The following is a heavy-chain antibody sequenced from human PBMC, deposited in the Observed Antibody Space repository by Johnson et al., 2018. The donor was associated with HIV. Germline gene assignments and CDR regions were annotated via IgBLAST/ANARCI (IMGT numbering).Heavy chain of an antibody. Sequence: QVQLVESGGGLVQPGRSLRLSCAASGFTFSSYAMHWVRQAPGKGLEWVAVIWYDGSEIYYADFVKGRFTISRDNAKNSLYLQMNSLRVDDMGVYYCARGWSGAFDIWGRGTMVTVSS. V-gene: IGHV3-33*03. J-gene: IGHJ3*02. CDR1: GFTFSSYA. CDR3: ARGWSGAFDI. D-gene: IGHD3-3*01. CDR2: IWYDGSEI.